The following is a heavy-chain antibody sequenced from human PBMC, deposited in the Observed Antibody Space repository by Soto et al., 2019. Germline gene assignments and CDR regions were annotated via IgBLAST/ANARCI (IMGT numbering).Heavy chain of an antibody. CDR1: GFNVGAFA. D-gene: IGHD1-20*01. J-gene: IGHJ4*02. CDR2: ISVSDAFI. Sequence: PGGSLRLSCAASGFNVGAFAVNWVRQAPGKGLEWVSGISVSDAFIYYADSVRGRFSISRDASENILYLQMNSLRVDDTALYYCTRETVAGITGLDHWVPGTLVTVSS. CDR3: TRETVAGITGLDH. V-gene: IGHV3-23*01.